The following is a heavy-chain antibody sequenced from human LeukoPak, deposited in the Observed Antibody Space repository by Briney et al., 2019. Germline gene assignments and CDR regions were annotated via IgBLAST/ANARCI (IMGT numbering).Heavy chain of an antibody. D-gene: IGHD1-14*01. J-gene: IGHJ4*02. CDR1: GFTFSDYA. CDR3: ARHNSFIPY. Sequence: GGSLRLSCVASGFTFSDYAMSWVRQAPGKGLEWVSGISDSGGSTYYADSVKGRCTISRDNSKNTVSLQMNNLRAEDTAVYFCARHNSFIPYWGQGTLVTVTS. CDR2: ISDSGGST. V-gene: IGHV3-23*01.